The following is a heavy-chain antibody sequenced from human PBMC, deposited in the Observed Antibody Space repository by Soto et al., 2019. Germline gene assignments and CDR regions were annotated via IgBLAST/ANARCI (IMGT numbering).Heavy chain of an antibody. CDR3: ARTGGGMAARPLEY. CDR2: ISAYNGNK. V-gene: IGHV1-18*04. Sequence: QVQLVQSGGEVKKPGASVEVSCRTSGYMFTTYGMSWVRQAPGQGLEWMAWISAYNGNKKYAQKFQGRVTMTTDTSTSTVSMELRNRTSDETGTYFCARTGGGMAARPLEYWGQGTLVTVSS. D-gene: IGHD6-6*01. J-gene: IGHJ4*02. CDR1: GYMFTTYG.